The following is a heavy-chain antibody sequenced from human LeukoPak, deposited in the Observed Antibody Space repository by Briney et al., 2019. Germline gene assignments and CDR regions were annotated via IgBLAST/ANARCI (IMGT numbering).Heavy chain of an antibody. V-gene: IGHV1-24*01. CDR3: ATSMVRPDAFDI. D-gene: IGHD3-10*01. CDR1: GYTLTELS. Sequence: GASVKVTCKVSGYTLTELSMHWVRQAPGKGLEWMGGFDPEDGETIYAQKFQGRVTMTEDTSTDTAYMELSSLRSEDTAVYYCATSMVRPDAFDIWGQGTMVTVSS. J-gene: IGHJ3*02. CDR2: FDPEDGET.